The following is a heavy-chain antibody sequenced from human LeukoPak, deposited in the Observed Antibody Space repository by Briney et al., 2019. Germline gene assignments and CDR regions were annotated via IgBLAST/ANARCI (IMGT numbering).Heavy chain of an antibody. CDR1: GYSFTSYW. CDR3: ARHNGRYFDWPHYDSSGYPPLGAFDI. Sequence: GESLKISCKGSGYSFTSYWIGWVRQMPGKGLEWMGMIYPGDSDTRYSPSFQGQVTISADKSISTAYLQWSSLKASDTAMYYCARHNGRYFDWPHYDSSGYPPLGAFDIWGQGTMVTASS. CDR2: IYPGDSDT. D-gene: IGHD3-22*01. V-gene: IGHV5-51*01. J-gene: IGHJ3*02.